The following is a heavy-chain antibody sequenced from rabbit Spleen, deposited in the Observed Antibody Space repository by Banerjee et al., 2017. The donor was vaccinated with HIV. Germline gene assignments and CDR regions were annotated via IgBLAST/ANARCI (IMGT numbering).Heavy chain of an antibody. CDR3: TRDAGSYDYIDGYFDL. CDR2: IYTGNGKN. V-gene: IGHV1S45*01. CDR1: GFSFSTSYD. D-gene: IGHD8-1*01. Sequence: QEQLVESGGDLVKPGASLTLICTASGFSFSTSYDLCWVRQAPGKGLEWIGFIYTGNGKNYYASWAKGRFTISKTSSTTVTLQMTSLTAADTATYFCTRDAGSYDYIDGYFDLWGPGTLVTVS. J-gene: IGHJ4*01.